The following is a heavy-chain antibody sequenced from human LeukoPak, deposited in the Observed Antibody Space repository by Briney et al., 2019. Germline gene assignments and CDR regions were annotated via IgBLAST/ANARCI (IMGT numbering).Heavy chain of an antibody. CDR1: GGFISSGGYS. V-gene: IGHV4-30-2*01. D-gene: IGHD5-12*01. CDR3: ARGGYSGYDPIDY. J-gene: IGHJ4*02. Sequence: SQTLSLTCAVSGGFISSGGYSWSWIRQPPGKGLEWIGYISHSGSTYYNPSLKSRVTISVDRSKNQFSLKLSSVTAADTAMYYCARGGYSGYDPIDYWGQGTLVTVSS. CDR2: ISHSGST.